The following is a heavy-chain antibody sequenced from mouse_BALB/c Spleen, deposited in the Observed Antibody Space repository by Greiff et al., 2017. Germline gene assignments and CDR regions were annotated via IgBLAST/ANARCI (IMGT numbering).Heavy chain of an antibody. D-gene: IGHD1-2*01. CDR1: GFTFNTYA. CDR2: IRSKSNNYAT. V-gene: IGHV10-1*02. CDR3: VRQIYYGYSYYFDY. J-gene: IGHJ2*01. Sequence: EVKLVESGGGLVQPKGSLKLSCAASGFTFNTYAMNWVRQAPGKGLEWVARIRSKSNNYATYYADSVKDRFTISRDDSQSMLYLQMNNLKTEDTAMYYCVRQIYYGYSYYFDYWGQGTTLTVSS.